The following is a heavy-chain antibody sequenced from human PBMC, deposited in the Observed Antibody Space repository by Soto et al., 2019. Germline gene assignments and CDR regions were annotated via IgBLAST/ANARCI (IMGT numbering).Heavy chain of an antibody. V-gene: IGHV4-31*03. Sequence: SETLSLTCTVSGGSISSGGYYWSWIRQHPGKGLEWIGYIYYSGSTYYNPSLKSRVTIPVDTSKKQFSLKLSSVTAADTAVYYCATNVGQPARMELGATPFSMDVWGQGTTVTVSS. CDR3: ATNVGQPARMELGATPFSMDV. CDR1: GGSISSGGYY. D-gene: IGHD1-26*01. CDR2: IYYSGST. J-gene: IGHJ6*02.